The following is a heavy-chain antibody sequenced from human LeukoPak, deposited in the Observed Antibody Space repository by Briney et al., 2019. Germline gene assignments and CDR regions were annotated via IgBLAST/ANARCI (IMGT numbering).Heavy chain of an antibody. D-gene: IGHD5-12*01. CDR1: GYTFTNYY. Sequence: ASAKVSCKASGYTFTNYYMNWVRQAPGQRLEWIGIINPTGGSTSYAQKFQGRVTVTTDTSTSTVYMELSGLRSEDTAMYYCAREGEIGYDLSDYWGQGTLVTVSS. V-gene: IGHV1-46*01. CDR3: AREGEIGYDLSDY. J-gene: IGHJ4*02. CDR2: INPTGGST.